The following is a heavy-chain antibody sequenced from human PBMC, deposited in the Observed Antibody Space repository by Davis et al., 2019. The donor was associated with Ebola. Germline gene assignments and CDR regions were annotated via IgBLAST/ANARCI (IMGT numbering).Heavy chain of an antibody. V-gene: IGHV3-11*04. CDR2: ISSSSSTI. D-gene: IGHD2-21*02. CDR1: AFPFSDYY. J-gene: IGHJ6*04. Sequence: PGGSLRLSCAASAFPFSDYYMSWIRQAPGKGLEWVSYISSSSSTIYYADSVKGRFTISRDNAKNSLYLQMNSLRDEDTAVYYCARGGLGCGGDCYYPRFYYYGMDVWGKGSTVTVSS. CDR3: ARGGLGCGGDCYYPRFYYYGMDV.